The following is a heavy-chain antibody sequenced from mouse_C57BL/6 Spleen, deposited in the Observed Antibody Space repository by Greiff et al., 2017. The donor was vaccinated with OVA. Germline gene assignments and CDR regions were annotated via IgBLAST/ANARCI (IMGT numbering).Heavy chain of an antibody. V-gene: IGHV1-50*01. CDR1: GYTFTSYW. CDR3: ASLGIYAMDY. CDR2: IDPSDSYT. Sequence: VQLQQPGAELVKPGASVKLSCKASGYTFTSYWMQRVKQRPGQGLEWIGEIDPSDSYTNYNQKFKGKATLTVDTSSSTAYMQLSSLISEDSAVYYCASLGIYAMDYWGQGTSVTVSS. J-gene: IGHJ4*01.